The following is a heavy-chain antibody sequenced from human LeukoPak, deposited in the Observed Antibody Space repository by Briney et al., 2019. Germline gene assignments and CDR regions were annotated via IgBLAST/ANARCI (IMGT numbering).Heavy chain of an antibody. J-gene: IGHJ5*02. CDR3: ARDPHICSSTSCPGNWFDP. D-gene: IGHD2-2*01. CDR1: GFTFSSYS. CDR2: ISSSSSYI. V-gene: IGHV3-21*01. Sequence: GRSLRLSCAASGFTFSSYSMNWVRQAPGKGLEWVSSISSSSSYIYYADSVKGRFTISRDNAKNSLYLQMNSLRAEDTAVYYCARDPHICSSTSCPGNWFDPWGQGTLVTVSS.